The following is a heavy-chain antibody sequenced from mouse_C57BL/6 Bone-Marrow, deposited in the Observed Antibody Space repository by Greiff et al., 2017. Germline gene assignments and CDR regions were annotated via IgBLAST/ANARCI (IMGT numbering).Heavy chain of an antibody. CDR2: IYPGSGST. CDR3: ASWGAAQALDC. CDR1: GYTFTSYW. Sequence: VQLQQSGAELVKPGASVKMSCKASGYTFTSYWLTWVKQRPGQGLEWIGDIYPGSGSTNYNEKFKSKATLTVDTSSSTAYMQLSSLTSEDAAVYYCASWGAAQALDCWGQGTTLTASS. D-gene: IGHD3-2*02. V-gene: IGHV1-55*01. J-gene: IGHJ2*01.